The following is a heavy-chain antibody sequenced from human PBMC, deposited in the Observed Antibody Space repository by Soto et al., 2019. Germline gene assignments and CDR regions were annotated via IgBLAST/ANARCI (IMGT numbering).Heavy chain of an antibody. CDR1: GFTFTTSA. V-gene: IGHV1-58*02. D-gene: IGHD3-3*02. J-gene: IGHJ6*02. CDR3: AEAIIAVGCSGYYGLDV. CDR2: IVVGSGHI. Sequence: QMQLVQSGPEVKKPGTSVKVSCKASGFTFTTSAMQWVRQARGQRLEWIGWIVVGSGHINYAQQFHERVTITSDISTGTVETELSSLRAEDPAVYNCAEAIIAVGCSGYYGLDVWGQGTTVTVSS.